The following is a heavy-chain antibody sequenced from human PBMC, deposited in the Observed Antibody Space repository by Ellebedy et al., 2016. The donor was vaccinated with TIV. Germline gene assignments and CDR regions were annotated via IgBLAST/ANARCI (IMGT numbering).Heavy chain of an antibody. D-gene: IGHD1-26*01. J-gene: IGHJ4*02. CDR2: MNPNSGNT. V-gene: IGHV1-8*01. CDR1: GYTFTSYD. CDR3: ARDLYSGSYYFDY. Sequence: ASVKVSCXASGYTFTSYDINWVRQATGQGLEWMGWMNPNSGNTGYAQKFQGRVTMTRDTSISTAYMELSRLRSDDTAVYYCARDLYSGSYYFDYWGQGTLVTVSS.